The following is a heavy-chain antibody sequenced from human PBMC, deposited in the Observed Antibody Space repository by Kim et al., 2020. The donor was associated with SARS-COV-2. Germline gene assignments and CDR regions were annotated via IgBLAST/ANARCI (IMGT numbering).Heavy chain of an antibody. CDR1: GDSVSSNSAA. Sequence: SQTLSLTCAISGDSVSSNSAAWNWIRQSPSRGLEWLGRTYYKSKWYNDYAPSVKSRVIINPDTSKNQFSLQLNSVTPEDTAVYYCARANKHSYASGTYCSVFDIWGQGTMVIVSS. J-gene: IGHJ3*02. V-gene: IGHV6-1*01. D-gene: IGHD3-10*01. CDR2: TYYKSKWYN. CDR3: ARANKHSYASGTYCSVFDI.